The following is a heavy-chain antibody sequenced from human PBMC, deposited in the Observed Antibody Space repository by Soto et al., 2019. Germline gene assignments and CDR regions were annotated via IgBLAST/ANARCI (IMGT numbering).Heavy chain of an antibody. CDR2: LTPKDSFA. D-gene: IGHD3-16*01. CDR3: AGHKSGGGTYSFAF. CDR1: AFIFTSYW. Sequence: PGDSLKISCKASAFIFTSYWLSLVRQMPGKGLELMGMLTPKDSFANYSPSFRGHVTISPDTSVTTAYLKWSSLKASDTAIYYCAGHKSGGGTYSFAFWGQGTLVTVSS. J-gene: IGHJ4*01. V-gene: IGHV5-10-1*01.